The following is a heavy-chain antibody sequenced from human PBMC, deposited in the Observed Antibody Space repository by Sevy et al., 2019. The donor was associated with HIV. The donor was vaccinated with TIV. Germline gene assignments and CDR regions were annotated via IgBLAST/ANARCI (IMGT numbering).Heavy chain of an antibody. CDR1: GVSISPYC. CDR2: IYNTGSS. CDR3: ARGGPIQHQLDYFDS. D-gene: IGHD2-2*01. Sequence: SETLSLTCTVSGVSISPYCWTWVRQPPGKGLEWIGYIYNTGSSDHNSSLKSRVTTSVDTSKNQFSLRLTSVTAADTAIYYCARGGPIQHQLDYFDSWGQGALVTVSS. J-gene: IGHJ4*02. V-gene: IGHV4-59*01.